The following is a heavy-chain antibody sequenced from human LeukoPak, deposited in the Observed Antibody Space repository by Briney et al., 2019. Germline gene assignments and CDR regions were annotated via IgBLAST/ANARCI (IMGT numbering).Heavy chain of an antibody. CDR1: GGSISSYY. J-gene: IGHJ4*02. V-gene: IGHV4-59*08. CDR3: ARSGYSGYDFHY. CDR2: IYYSGST. Sequence: SETLSLTCTVSGGSISSYYWIWIRQPPGKGLEWIGYIYYSGSTNYNPSLKSRVTISVDTSKNQFSLRLSSVTAADTAVYYCARSGYSGYDFHYWGQGTLVTVA. D-gene: IGHD5-12*01.